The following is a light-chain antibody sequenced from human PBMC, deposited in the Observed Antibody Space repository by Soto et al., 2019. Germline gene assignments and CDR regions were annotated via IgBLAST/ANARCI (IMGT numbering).Light chain of an antibody. J-gene: IGLJ3*02. CDR1: SSDVGGYNY. CDR2: EVN. Sequence: QSALTQPASVSGSPGQSITISCTGTSSDVGGYNYVSWYQQHPGKAPKLMIYEVNNCPSGVSNRFSGSKSGNTASLTISGLQAEDEADYYCSSFTRSSTWLFGGGTKVTVL. CDR3: SSFTRSSTWL. V-gene: IGLV2-14*01.